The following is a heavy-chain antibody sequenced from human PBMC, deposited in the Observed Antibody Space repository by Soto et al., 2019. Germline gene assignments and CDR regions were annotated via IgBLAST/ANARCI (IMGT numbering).Heavy chain of an antibody. CDR3: ARVAPYYYGSGSYYFDY. V-gene: IGHV3-7*01. Sequence: EVQLVESGGGLVQPGGSLRLSCTASGFTFSSYQMNWVRQAPGKGLEWEANIKQDGSEKYYVDSVKGRFTISRDNAKNSLYLQMNSLRAEDTAVYYCARVAPYYYGSGSYYFDYWGQGTLVPVSS. CDR2: IKQDGSEK. J-gene: IGHJ4*02. CDR1: GFTFSSYQ. D-gene: IGHD3-10*01.